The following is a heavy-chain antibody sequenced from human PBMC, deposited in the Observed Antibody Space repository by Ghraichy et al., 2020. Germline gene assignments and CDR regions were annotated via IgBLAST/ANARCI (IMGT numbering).Heavy chain of an antibody. V-gene: IGHV3-21*01. Sequence: GESLNISCAASGFTFSSYSMNWVRQAPGKGLEWVSSISSSSSYIYYADSVKGRFTISRDNAKNSLYLQMNSLRAEDTAVYYCARVEYYDILTDQNYWGQGTLVTVSS. CDR3: ARVEYYDILTDQNY. J-gene: IGHJ4*02. D-gene: IGHD3-9*01. CDR2: ISSSSSYI. CDR1: GFTFSSYS.